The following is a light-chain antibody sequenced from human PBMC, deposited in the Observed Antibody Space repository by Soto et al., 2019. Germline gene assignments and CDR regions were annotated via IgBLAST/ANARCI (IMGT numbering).Light chain of an antibody. CDR1: TSKLGAGYD. CDR2: GNN. J-gene: IGLJ1*01. Sequence: QSVLTQPPSVSGSPGQRVTISCTGSTSKLGAGYDVQWYQQLPGTARQLLIYGNNNRPSGVPDRFSGSKSGTSAXLAIAGLQAEDEADYYCQSYDSSLSGYVFGTGTKVTVL. CDR3: QSYDSSLSGYV. V-gene: IGLV1-40*01.